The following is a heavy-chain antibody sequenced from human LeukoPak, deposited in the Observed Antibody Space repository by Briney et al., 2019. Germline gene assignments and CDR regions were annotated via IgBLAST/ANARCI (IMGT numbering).Heavy chain of an antibody. CDR3: AKESPYAVGGTGRVYYFDY. D-gene: IGHD1-26*01. Sequence: PGGSLRLSCAASGFTFSTYAISWVRQAPGKGLEWVSAISNRDRTYHADSVKGRFTISRDNSKNTVHLQMNSLRVEDTAVYYCAKESPYAVGGTGRVYYFDYWGQGALVTVSS. CDR2: ISNRDRT. J-gene: IGHJ4*02. V-gene: IGHV3-23*01. CDR1: GFTFSTYA.